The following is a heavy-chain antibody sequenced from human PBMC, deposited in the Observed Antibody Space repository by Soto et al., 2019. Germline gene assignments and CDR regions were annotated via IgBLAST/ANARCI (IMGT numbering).Heavy chain of an antibody. CDR3: TTGRFSSSLYFDS. V-gene: IGHV3-15*01. J-gene: IGHJ4*02. Sequence: EVQLVESGGGLVKPGGTLRVSCAASGITFSNVWMTWVRQAPGKGLEWVGRIKSKTDGGTTDYGAPVRGRFTISRDDSKSTLYLQMNSLKTEDTAVYYCTTGRFSSSLYFDSWGQGTLVTVSS. D-gene: IGHD6-6*01. CDR1: GITFSNVW. CDR2: IKSKTDGGTT.